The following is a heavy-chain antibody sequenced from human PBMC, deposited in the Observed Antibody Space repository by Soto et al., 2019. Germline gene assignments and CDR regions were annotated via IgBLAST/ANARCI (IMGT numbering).Heavy chain of an antibody. CDR3: ARVGRYCSGGSCYPGVLYYYYGMDV. J-gene: IGHJ6*02. D-gene: IGHD2-15*01. CDR1: GGSISSGDYY. V-gene: IGHV4-30-4*01. CDR2: IYYSGST. Sequence: SEPLSLTCTVSGGSISSGDYYWSWIRQPPGKGLEWIGYIYYSGSTYYNPSLKSRVTISVDTSKNQFSLKLSSVTAADTAVYYCARVGRYCSGGSCYPGVLYYYYGMDVWGQGTTVTVSS.